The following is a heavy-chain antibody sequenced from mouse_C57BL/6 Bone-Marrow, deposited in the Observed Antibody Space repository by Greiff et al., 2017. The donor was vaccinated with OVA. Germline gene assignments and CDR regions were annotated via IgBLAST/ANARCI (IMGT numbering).Heavy chain of an antibody. CDR1: GYSITSGYY. V-gene: IGHV3-6*01. CDR3: ARTGGDYSWFAY. J-gene: IGHJ3*01. CDR2: ISYDGSN. Sequence: DVKLQESGPGLVKPSQSLSLTCSVTGYSITSGYYWNWIRQFPGNKLEWMGYISYDGSNNYNPSLKNRISITRDTSKNQFFLKLNSVTTEDTATYYCARTGGDYSWFAYWGQGTLVTVSA. D-gene: IGHD1-1*01.